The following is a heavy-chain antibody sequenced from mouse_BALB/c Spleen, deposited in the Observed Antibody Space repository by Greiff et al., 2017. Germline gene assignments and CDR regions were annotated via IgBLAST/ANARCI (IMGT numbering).Heavy chain of an antibody. J-gene: IGHJ3*01. CDR3: ARGELGLAWFAY. V-gene: IGHV5-4*02. CDR1: GFTFSDYY. CDR2: ISDGGSYT. D-gene: IGHD4-1*01. Sequence: EVMLVESGGGLVKPGGSLKLSCAASGFTFSDYYMYWVRQTPEKRLEWVATISDGGSYTYYPDSVKGRFTISRDNAKNNLYLQMSSLKSEDTAMYYCARGELGLAWFAYWGQGTLVTVSA.